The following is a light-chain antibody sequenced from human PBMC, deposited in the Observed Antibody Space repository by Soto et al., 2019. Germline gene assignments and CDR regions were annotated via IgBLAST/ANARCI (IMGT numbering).Light chain of an antibody. V-gene: IGKV1-6*01. CDR2: AAS. CDR3: LQDYRYPRT. J-gene: IGKJ2*01. CDR1: QGIRND. Sequence: AIQMTQSPSSLSASVGDRVTITCRASQGIRNDLGWYQQKPGTAPKLLIYAASNLQSGVPSRFSASGSGTYFTLTISTLQPEDFATYYCLQDYRYPRTFGQGTKLEMK.